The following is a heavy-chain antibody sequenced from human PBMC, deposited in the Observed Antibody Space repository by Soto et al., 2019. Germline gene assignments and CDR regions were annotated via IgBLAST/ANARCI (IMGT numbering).Heavy chain of an antibody. Sequence: QVQLQESGPGLVKPSETLSLTCTVSGGSISSYYWSWIRQPPGKGLEWIGYIYYSGSTNYNPSLKSRVTISVDTSKNQFSLKLSSVTAADTAVYYCASIPLSERSTYYFDYWGQGTLVTVSS. CDR3: ASIPLSERSTYYFDY. D-gene: IGHD1-1*01. J-gene: IGHJ4*02. V-gene: IGHV4-59*08. CDR1: GGSISSYY. CDR2: IYYSGST.